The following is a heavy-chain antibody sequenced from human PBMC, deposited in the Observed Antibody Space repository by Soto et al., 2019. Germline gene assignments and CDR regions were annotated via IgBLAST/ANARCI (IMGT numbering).Heavy chain of an antibody. D-gene: IGHD4-17*01. CDR2: IKGDGSIT. V-gene: IGHV3-74*01. J-gene: IGHJ6*02. Sequence: EVQLVESGGGLVQPGGSLRLSCAASGFTFSSYWIHWVRQAPGKGLVWVSRIKGDGSITDYADSAKGRFTSSRDNAKNPVYLQMNSLRDEDTAVYYCARGLPGYYGMDVWGPGTTVTVSS. CDR1: GFTFSSYW. CDR3: ARGLPGYYGMDV.